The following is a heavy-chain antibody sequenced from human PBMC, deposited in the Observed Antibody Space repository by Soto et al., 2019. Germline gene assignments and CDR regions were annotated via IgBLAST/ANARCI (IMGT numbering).Heavy chain of an antibody. CDR2: INPIGGST. Sequence: ASVKVSCKASGYTFTSYHVHWVRQSPVQGLEWMGMINPIGGSTNYAQKFQGRVTMTRDTSTSTVYMELSSLRSGDTAVYYCARALNYYDTLDIWGQGTMVTVSS. CDR3: ARALNYYDTLDI. V-gene: IGHV1-46*01. D-gene: IGHD1-26*01. CDR1: GYTFTSYH. J-gene: IGHJ3*02.